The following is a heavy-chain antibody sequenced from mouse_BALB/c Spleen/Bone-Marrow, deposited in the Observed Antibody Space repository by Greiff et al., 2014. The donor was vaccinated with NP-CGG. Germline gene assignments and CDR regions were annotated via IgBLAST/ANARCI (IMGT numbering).Heavy chain of an antibody. J-gene: IGHJ2*01. CDR3: NAHITTVSY. D-gene: IGHD1-1*01. Sequence: VQLQQSGAELVRSGASVKLSCTASGFSIKDYYMHWVKQRPEQGLEWIGWIDPENGDTEYVPKFQGKATMTADTSSNTAYLQLSSLTSEDTAVYYCNAHITTVSYWGQGTTLTVSS. V-gene: IGHV14-4*02. CDR2: IDPENGDT. CDR1: GFSIKDYY.